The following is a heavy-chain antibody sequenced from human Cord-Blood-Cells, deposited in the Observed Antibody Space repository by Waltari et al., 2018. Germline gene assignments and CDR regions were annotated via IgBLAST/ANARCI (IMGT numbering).Heavy chain of an antibody. Sequence: QVQLQESGPGLVKPSETLSLTCTVSGGSISSYYWSWIRQPPGKGLEWIGYIYYSGSTNYTPSLKSRVTISVDTSKTQCSLKLSSVTAADTAVYYCARYRTGTFDYWGQGTLVTVSS. CDR1: GGSISSYY. J-gene: IGHJ4*02. CDR2: IYYSGST. D-gene: IGHD1-1*01. CDR3: ARYRTGTFDY. V-gene: IGHV4-59*01.